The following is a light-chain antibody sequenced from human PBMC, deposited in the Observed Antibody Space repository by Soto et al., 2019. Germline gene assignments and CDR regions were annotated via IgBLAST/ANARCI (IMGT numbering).Light chain of an antibody. CDR3: QVWDDSSDHLYV. J-gene: IGLJ1*01. CDR2: DDR. V-gene: IGLV3-21*02. CDR1: NIGTKS. Sequence: SYELTQPPSVSVAPGQTARITCGGNNIGTKSAHWYQQKPGQAPVLVVYDDRDRPSGIPERFSGSNSGNTATLTISRVEAVDEADYFCQVWDDSSDHLYVFGTGTKLTVL.